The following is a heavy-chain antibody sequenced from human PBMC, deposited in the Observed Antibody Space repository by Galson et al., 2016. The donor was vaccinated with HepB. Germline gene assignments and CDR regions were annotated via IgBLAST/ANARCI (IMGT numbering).Heavy chain of an antibody. CDR2: IVPMLGIA. Sequence: SVKVSCKASGDTFSSYAISWVRQAPGQGLEWMGRIVPMLGIANYAHNFQDRVTMTADKSTSTAYMELSSLRSEDTAVYYCARDQYKALSFLDYWGRGTLVTVSA. CDR3: ARDQYKALSFLDY. J-gene: IGHJ4*02. D-gene: IGHD1-14*01. V-gene: IGHV1-69*04. CDR1: GDTFSSYA.